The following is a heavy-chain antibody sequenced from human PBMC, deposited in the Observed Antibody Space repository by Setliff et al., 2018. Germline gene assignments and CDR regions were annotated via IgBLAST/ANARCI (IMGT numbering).Heavy chain of an antibody. CDR1: GSTFTSYY. D-gene: IGHD2-2*01. CDR2: INPNSGGT. CDR3: ARSPKLLLEPDY. V-gene: IGHV1-2*04. J-gene: IGHJ4*02. Sequence: GASVKVSCKASGSTFTSYYMHWVRQAPGQGLEWMGWINPNSGGTNYAQKFQGWVTMTRDTSISTAYMELSRLRSDDTAVYYCARSPKLLLEPDYWGQGTLVTVS.